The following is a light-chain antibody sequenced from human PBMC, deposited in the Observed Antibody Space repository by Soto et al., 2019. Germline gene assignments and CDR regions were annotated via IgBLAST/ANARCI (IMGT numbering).Light chain of an antibody. CDR2: AAS. CDR3: QQSYSTPQIT. J-gene: IGKJ5*01. Sequence: DIQMTQSPSSLSASVGDRFSITCRASQSLNSYVSWYQQKPGKAPKLLIYAASSLQSGAPSRFSGSGSGTDFTLTITNLQPEDFATYYCQQSYSTPQITFGQGTRLEI. V-gene: IGKV1-39*01. CDR1: QSLNSY.